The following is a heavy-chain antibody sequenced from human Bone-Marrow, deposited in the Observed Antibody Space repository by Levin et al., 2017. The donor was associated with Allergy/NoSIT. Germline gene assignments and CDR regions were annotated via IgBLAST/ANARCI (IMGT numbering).Heavy chain of an antibody. J-gene: IGHJ4*02. Sequence: LSLTCAASGFTFSSYAMSWVRQAPGKGLEWVSAISGSGGSTYYADSVKGRFTISRDNSKNTLYLQMNSLRAEDTAVYYCAKEGGIVVVTATPGGYFDYWGQGTLVTVSS. CDR2: ISGSGGST. D-gene: IGHD2-21*02. V-gene: IGHV3-23*01. CDR3: AKEGGIVVVTATPGGYFDY. CDR1: GFTFSSYA.